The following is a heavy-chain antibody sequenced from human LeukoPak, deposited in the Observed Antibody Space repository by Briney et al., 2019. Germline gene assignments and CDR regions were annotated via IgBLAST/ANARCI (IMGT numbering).Heavy chain of an antibody. J-gene: IGHJ4*02. D-gene: IGHD1-26*01. CDR2: IDPNTGDT. V-gene: IGHV1-2*02. Sequence: ASVNVSCKAFGYTFTAHYMHWVRQAPGQGLQWMGWIDPNTGDTNYAQNFQGRVTMARDTSISTAYMETSRLTSNDTAVYYCARIPSSVGTTTPFDTWGQGTLVTVSS. CDR1: GYTFTAHY. CDR3: ARIPSSVGTTTPFDT.